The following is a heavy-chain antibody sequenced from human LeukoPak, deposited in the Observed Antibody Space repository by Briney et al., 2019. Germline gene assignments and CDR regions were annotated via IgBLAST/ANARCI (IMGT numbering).Heavy chain of an antibody. Sequence: GRSLRLSCAASGFTFSTSAMHWVRQAPGKGLEWVAVIWYDGSNKHYAESVKGRFTISRDNSKNTLYLQMNSLRAEDTAVYYCATSYSSSWNYSYYYGMDVWGQGTTVTVSS. CDR3: ATSYSSSWNYSYYYGMDV. CDR2: IWYDGSNK. CDR1: GFTFSTSA. D-gene: IGHD6-13*01. J-gene: IGHJ6*02. V-gene: IGHV3-33*01.